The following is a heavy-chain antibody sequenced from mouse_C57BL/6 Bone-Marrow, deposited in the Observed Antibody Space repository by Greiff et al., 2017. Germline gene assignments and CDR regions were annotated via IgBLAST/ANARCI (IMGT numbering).Heavy chain of an antibody. Sequence: QVQLQQPGAELVKPGASVKLSCKASGYTFTSYWMQWVKQRPGQGLEWIGEIDPSDSYTNYNQKFKGKATLTVDTSSSTAYMQLSSLTSEASAVYYCARRGYGSSYWYFDVWGTGTTVTVSS. V-gene: IGHV1-50*01. CDR1: GYTFTSYW. D-gene: IGHD1-1*01. CDR2: IDPSDSYT. CDR3: ARRGYGSSYWYFDV. J-gene: IGHJ1*03.